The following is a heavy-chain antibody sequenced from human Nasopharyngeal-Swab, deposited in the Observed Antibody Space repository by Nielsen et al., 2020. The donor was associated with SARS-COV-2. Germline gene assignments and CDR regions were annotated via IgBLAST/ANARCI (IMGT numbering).Heavy chain of an antibody. D-gene: IGHD6-13*01. CDR3: AVIAAAGKTRLEFDY. CDR2: VKQDGTEK. CDR1: GFTFSPYW. Sequence: GESLKISCAASGFTFSPYWMTWVRQAPGKGLEWVANVKQDGTEKYFVDSVKGRFTISRDNAKNSLYLQMNSLRAEDTALYYCAVIAAAGKTRLEFDYWGQGTLVTVSS. J-gene: IGHJ4*02. V-gene: IGHV3-7*03.